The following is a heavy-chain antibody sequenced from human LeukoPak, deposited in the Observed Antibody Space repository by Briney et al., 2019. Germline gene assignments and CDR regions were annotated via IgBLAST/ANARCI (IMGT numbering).Heavy chain of an antibody. Sequence: GASVKVSCKASGGTFSSYANSWVRQAPGQGLEWMGGIIPIFGTANYAQKFQGRVTITADESTSTAYMELSSLRSEDTAVYYCASSYDSSGYYPDYWGQGTLVTVSS. J-gene: IGHJ4*02. CDR3: ASSYDSSGYYPDY. V-gene: IGHV1-69*01. CDR1: GGTFSSYA. D-gene: IGHD3-22*01. CDR2: IIPIFGTA.